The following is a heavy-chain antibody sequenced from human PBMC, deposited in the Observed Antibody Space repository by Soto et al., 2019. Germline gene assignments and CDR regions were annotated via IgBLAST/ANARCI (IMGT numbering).Heavy chain of an antibody. Sequence: VECLKIACQGTGYRFSSSWIGWVRQKPWKGLEWLGNVYPSDSEVRYSPAFEGQVTISADNSINTAYLQLLNLKASDTAIYYCTKRATSPFEYWGHGTSVNVSA. CDR3: TKRATSPFEY. J-gene: IGHJ4*01. D-gene: IGHD6-25*01. V-gene: IGHV5-51*01. CDR1: GYRFSSSW. CDR2: VYPSDSEV.